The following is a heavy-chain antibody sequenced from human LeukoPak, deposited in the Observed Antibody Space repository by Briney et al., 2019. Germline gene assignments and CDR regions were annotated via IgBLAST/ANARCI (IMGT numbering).Heavy chain of an antibody. V-gene: IGHV3-53*01. CDR3: ARTRPEFAYGMDV. Sequence: PGGSLRLSCAASGFTFDDYGMSWVRQAPGKGLDWVSVIYSGGDIYYADSVKGRFTISSDNSKNTLYLQMRSLRADDTAVYYCARTRPEFAYGMDVWGQGTTVTVSS. CDR2: IYSGGDI. J-gene: IGHJ6*02. CDR1: GFTFDDYG.